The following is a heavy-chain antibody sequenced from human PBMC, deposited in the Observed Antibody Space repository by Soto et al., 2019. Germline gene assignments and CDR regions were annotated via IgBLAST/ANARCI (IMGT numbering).Heavy chain of an antibody. V-gene: IGHV1-69*12. J-gene: IGHJ2*01. D-gene: IGHD5-12*01. CDR3: ARNGRSGYDYGWYFDL. CDR1: GGTFSSYA. CDR2: IIPIFGTA. Sequence: QVQLVQSGAEVKKPGSSVKVSCKASGGTFSSYAISWVRQAPGQGLEWMGGIIPIFGTANYAQKFQGRVTITADESTSPAYMELSSLRSEETAVYYCARNGRSGYDYGWYFDLWGRGTLVTVSS.